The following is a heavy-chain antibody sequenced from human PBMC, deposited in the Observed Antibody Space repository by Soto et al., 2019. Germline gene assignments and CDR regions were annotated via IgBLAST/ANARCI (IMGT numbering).Heavy chain of an antibody. Sequence: SETLSLTCAVYGGSFSGYYWSWIRQPPGKGLEWIGEINHSGSTNYNPSLKSRVTISVDTSKNQFSLKLSSVTAADTAVYYCARIGDYVAFDYWGQGTLVTVSS. J-gene: IGHJ4*02. D-gene: IGHD4-17*01. V-gene: IGHV4-34*01. CDR2: INHSGST. CDR1: GGSFSGYY. CDR3: ARIGDYVAFDY.